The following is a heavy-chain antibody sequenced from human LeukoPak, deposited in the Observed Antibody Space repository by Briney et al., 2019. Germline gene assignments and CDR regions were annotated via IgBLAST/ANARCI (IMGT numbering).Heavy chain of an antibody. V-gene: IGHV4-59*11. CDR2: IYDTGTT. CDR1: GDSISSHY. D-gene: IGHD6-19*01. J-gene: IGHJ4*02. Sequence: PSETLSLTCTVSGDSISSHYWSWIRQPPGKGLEWIAYIYDTGTTVSNPSLKSRVSMSLDRSKNEFSLQLTSATAADTAVYYCAGIWYSSGYYFDYWGQGTLVTVSS. CDR3: AGIWYSSGYYFDY.